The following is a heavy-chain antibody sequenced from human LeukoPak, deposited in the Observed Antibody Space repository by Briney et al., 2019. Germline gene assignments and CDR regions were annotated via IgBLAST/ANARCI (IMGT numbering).Heavy chain of an antibody. J-gene: IGHJ5*02. CDR2: ISSSGGFT. D-gene: IGHD3-22*01. Sequence: PGGSLRLSCAASGFTFSSFAISWVRQAPGKGLEWVSTISSSGGFTYYSDSVKGRFTISRDNSKNTLYLQMNSLRAEDTAVYYCARAPYDSSGYYYDQWGQGTLVTVSS. CDR3: ARAPYDSSGYYYDQ. CDR1: GFTFSSFA. V-gene: IGHV3-23*01.